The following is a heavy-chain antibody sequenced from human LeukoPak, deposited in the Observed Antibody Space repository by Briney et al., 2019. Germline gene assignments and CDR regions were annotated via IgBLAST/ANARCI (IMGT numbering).Heavy chain of an antibody. Sequence: AGGSLRLSCAASGFTFSSYAMHWVRQAPGKGLEWVAVISYDGSNKYYADSVKGRFTISRDNSKNTLYLQMNSLRAEDTAVYYCARDLGYCSGGSCPWYFDLWGRGTLVTVSS. J-gene: IGHJ2*01. D-gene: IGHD2-15*01. CDR1: GFTFSSYA. CDR3: ARDLGYCSGGSCPWYFDL. CDR2: ISYDGSNK. V-gene: IGHV3-30-3*01.